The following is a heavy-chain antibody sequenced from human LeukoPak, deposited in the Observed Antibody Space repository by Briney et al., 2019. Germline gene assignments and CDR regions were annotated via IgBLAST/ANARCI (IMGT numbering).Heavy chain of an antibody. V-gene: IGHV3-23*01. CDR2: ICGSGGST. D-gene: IGHD3-22*01. Sequence: GGSLRLSCAVSGFTFSSYAMSWVRQAPGKGLEWVSAICGSGGSTYYADPVKGQFTISRHNSKHTLYLQMNSLPAEDTAVYYCAKDLVISMIVVAGTDWFAPRGQGTLVTVSS. J-gene: IGHJ5*02. CDR1: GFTFSSYA. CDR3: AKDLVISMIVVAGTDWFAP.